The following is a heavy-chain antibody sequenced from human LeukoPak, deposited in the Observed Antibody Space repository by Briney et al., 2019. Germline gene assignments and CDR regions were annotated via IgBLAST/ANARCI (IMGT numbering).Heavy chain of an antibody. J-gene: IGHJ5*02. D-gene: IGHD2-15*01. Sequence: PGGSLRLSCVASGFTFSNYAMSWVRQAPGKGLELVSGIYGSDDKTVYGDAVKGRFTVSRDNSKNTLYLQMNSLRADDTAVYYCAKTQGYYDAWGQGALVTVSS. V-gene: IGHV3-23*01. CDR2: IYGSDDKT. CDR3: AKTQGYYDA. CDR1: GFTFSNYA.